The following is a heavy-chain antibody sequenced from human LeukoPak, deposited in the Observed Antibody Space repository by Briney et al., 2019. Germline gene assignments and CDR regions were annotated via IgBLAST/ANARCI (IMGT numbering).Heavy chain of an antibody. CDR1: GGSIGSSIYY. Sequence: PSETLSLTCTVAGGSIGSSIYYWGWIRQPPGKGLEWIGNIYYSGSTYYNPSLKSRVTISVDTSKNQFSLKLSSVTAADTAVYYCAREVIQLWPTYYGMDVWGQGTTVTVSS. D-gene: IGHD5-18*01. J-gene: IGHJ6*02. CDR2: IYYSGST. CDR3: AREVIQLWPTYYGMDV. V-gene: IGHV4-39*07.